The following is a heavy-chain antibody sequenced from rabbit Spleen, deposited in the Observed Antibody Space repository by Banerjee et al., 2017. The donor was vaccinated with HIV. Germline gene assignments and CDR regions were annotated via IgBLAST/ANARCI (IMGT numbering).Heavy chain of an antibody. CDR2: IDNGSAGT. Sequence: QEQLMESGGGLVQPGGSLKLSCKASGFDFSRTGVSWVRQAPGKGLEWIACIDNGSAGTAYASWAKGRFTISRTSSTTVTLEMTSLTAADTATYFCARGEHFSVGFSAFAIYLDLWGPGTLVTVS. J-gene: IGHJ6*01. D-gene: IGHD6-1*01. V-gene: IGHV1S45*01. CDR1: GFDFSRTG. CDR3: ARGEHFSVGFSAFAIYLDL.